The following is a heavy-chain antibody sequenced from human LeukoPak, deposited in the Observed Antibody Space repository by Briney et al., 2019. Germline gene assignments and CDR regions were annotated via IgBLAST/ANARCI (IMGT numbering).Heavy chain of an antibody. D-gene: IGHD3-10*01. J-gene: IGHJ4*02. V-gene: IGHV5-51*01. CDR2: IYPGDSDT. CDR1: GYSFTSYW. Sequence: GESLQISCKGSGYSFTSYWIAWVRQLPGKGLEWMGIIYPGDSDTRYSPSLQGQVTISADKSISTAYLQWSSLKASDTAIYYCARLMVRGVIISPLDYWGQGTLVTVSS. CDR3: ARLMVRGVIISPLDY.